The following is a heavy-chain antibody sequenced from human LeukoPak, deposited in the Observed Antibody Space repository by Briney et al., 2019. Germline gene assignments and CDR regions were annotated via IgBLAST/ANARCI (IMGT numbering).Heavy chain of an antibody. CDR3: ANSHFWSGFY. Sequence: HPGGSLRLSCAASGFTFSSDWRSWVRQAPGKGLEWVANIKQDVSERYYVDSVKGRLTISRANGKNSLYLKMNSLRAEDTAVYYCANSHFWSGFYWGQGPLVTVSS. J-gene: IGHJ4*02. CDR2: IKQDVSER. CDR1: GFTFSSDW. V-gene: IGHV3-7*01. D-gene: IGHD3-3*01.